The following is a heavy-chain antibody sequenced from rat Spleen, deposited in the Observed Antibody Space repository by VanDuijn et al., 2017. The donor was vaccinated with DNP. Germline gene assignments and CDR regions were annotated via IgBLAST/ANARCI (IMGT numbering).Heavy chain of an antibody. J-gene: IGHJ2*01. D-gene: IGHD1-10*01. CDR2: ISPDGGHT. Sequence: EVQLVESGGGLVSPGRSLKLSCAGSGFTFSDYYMAWVRQAPTKGLDWVASISPDGGHTYYRDSVKGRFTISRDNARSTLSLLMVNLRSEDTATYYCVTHPNNWGAFDYWGQGVMVTVSS. CDR3: VTHPNNWGAFDY. CDR1: GFTFSDYY. V-gene: IGHV5-25*01.